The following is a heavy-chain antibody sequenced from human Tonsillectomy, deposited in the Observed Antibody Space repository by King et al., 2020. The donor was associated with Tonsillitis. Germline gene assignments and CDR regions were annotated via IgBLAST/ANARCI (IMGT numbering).Heavy chain of an antibody. D-gene: IGHD3-9*01. Sequence: VQLVESGGDLVQPGRSLRLSCAASGFTVDDYGMHWVRQAPGKGMEWVSGISWNSGTIGFADSVRDRFTISRDNAKNSLYLQMNSLRAEDTALYYCAKGQGPNMSYDILTGPIYYYGIDVRGQGTTVTVSS. J-gene: IGHJ6*02. CDR3: AKGQGPNMSYDILTGPIYYYGIDV. V-gene: IGHV3-9*01. CDR1: GFTVDDYG. CDR2: ISWNSGTI.